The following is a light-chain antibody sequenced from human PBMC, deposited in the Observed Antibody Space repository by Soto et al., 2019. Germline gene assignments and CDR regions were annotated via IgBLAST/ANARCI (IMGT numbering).Light chain of an antibody. CDR2: KDS. CDR1: ALPKQY. V-gene: IGLV3-25*01. J-gene: IGLJ1*01. CDR3: QSADSSGTYV. Sequence: MITCSGDALPKQYAYWYQQKPGQAPVLVIYKDSERPSGIPERFSGSSSGTTVTLTISGVQAEDEADYYCQSADSSGTYVFGTGTKVTVL.